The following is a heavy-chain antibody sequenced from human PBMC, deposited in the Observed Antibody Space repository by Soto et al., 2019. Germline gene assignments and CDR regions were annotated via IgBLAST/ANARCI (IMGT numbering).Heavy chain of an antibody. CDR3: ARVLGYYYYGMDV. CDR2: ISAYSGNT. D-gene: IGHD7-27*01. V-gene: IGHV1-18*01. Sequence: GASVKVSCRASGYTFTSNGISWVRQAPGQGLEWMGWISAYSGNTNYAQKLQGRVTMTTDTSTSTAYMELRSLRSDDTAVYYCARVLGYYYYGMDVWGQGTTVTVSS. CDR1: GYTFTSNG. J-gene: IGHJ6*02.